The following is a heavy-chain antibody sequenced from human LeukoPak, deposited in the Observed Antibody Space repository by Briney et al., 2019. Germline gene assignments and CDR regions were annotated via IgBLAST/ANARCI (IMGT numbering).Heavy chain of an antibody. CDR3: ADGYSYDLFNY. V-gene: IGHV3-30-3*01. J-gene: IGHJ4*02. CDR2: ISYDGSNK. Sequence: GGSLRLSCAASGFTFSSYAMHWVRQAPGKGLEWVAVISYDGSNKYYADSVKGRFTISRDNSKNTLYLQMNSLRAEDTALYYCADGYSYDLFNYWGQGTLVTVSS. CDR1: GFTFSSYA. D-gene: IGHD5-18*01.